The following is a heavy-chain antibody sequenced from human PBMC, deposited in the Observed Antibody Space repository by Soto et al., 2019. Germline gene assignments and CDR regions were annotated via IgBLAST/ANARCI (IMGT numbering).Heavy chain of an antibody. CDR2: ISGSGVST. CDR1: GFTFSSYA. V-gene: IGHV3-23*01. Sequence: GGSLRLSCAASGFTFSSYAMSWVRQGPGKGLEWVSAISGSGVSTYYADFVKGRFTISRDNSKNTLYLQMNSLRAEDTAVYYCAKERRSGIAVAGTLPFDYWGQGTLVTVSS. D-gene: IGHD6-19*01. J-gene: IGHJ4*02. CDR3: AKERRSGIAVAGTLPFDY.